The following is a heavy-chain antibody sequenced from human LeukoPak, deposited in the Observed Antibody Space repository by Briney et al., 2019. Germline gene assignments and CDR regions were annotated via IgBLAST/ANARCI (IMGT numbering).Heavy chain of an antibody. CDR3: ARSGWYGRYYLDY. J-gene: IGHJ4*02. CDR1: GGSFSSGSYY. D-gene: IGHD6-19*01. Sequence: PSETLSLTCTVSGGSFSSGSYYWSWIRQPPGKGLEWIGYIYYSGSTNYNPSLKSRVTISVDTSKNQFSLKLSSVTAADTAVYYCARSGWYGRYYLDYWGQGTLVTVSS. CDR2: IYYSGST. V-gene: IGHV4-61*01.